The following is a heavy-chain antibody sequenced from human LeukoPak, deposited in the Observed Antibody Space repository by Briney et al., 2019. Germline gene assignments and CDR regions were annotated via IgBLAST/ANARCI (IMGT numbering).Heavy chain of an antibody. CDR3: ARGHYCSGGSCYTIFDY. CDR2: IYHSGST. V-gene: IGHV4-30-2*01. J-gene: IGHJ4*02. CDR1: GGSISSGGYS. Sequence: SETLSLTCAVSGGSISSGGYSWSWIRQPPGKGLEWIGCIYHSGSTYYNPSLKSRVTISVDRSKNQFSLKLSSVTAADTAVYYCARGHYCSGGSCYTIFDYWGQGTLVTVSS. D-gene: IGHD2-15*01.